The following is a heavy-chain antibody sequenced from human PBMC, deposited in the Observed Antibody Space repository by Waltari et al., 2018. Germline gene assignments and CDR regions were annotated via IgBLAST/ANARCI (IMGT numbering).Heavy chain of an antibody. CDR1: GGSFSGYY. CDR2: INHSGST. J-gene: IGHJ2*01. Sequence: QVQLQQWGAGLLKPSETLSLTCAVYGGSFSGYYWRWIRQPPGKGLEWIGEINHSGSTNYNPSLKSRVTISVDTSKNQFSLKLSSVTAADTAVYYCARPRYYDFWSGYQDWYFDLWGRGTLVTVSS. V-gene: IGHV4-34*01. CDR3: ARPRYYDFWSGYQDWYFDL. D-gene: IGHD3-3*01.